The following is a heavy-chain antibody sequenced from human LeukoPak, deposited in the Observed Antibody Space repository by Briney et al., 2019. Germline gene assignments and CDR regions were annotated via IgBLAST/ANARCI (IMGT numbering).Heavy chain of an antibody. CDR3: ARDISGWWDYGMDV. CDR2: IYYSGST. CDR1: GGSISSYY. D-gene: IGHD6-19*01. V-gene: IGHV4-59*01. Sequence: PSETLSLTCTASGGSISSYYWSWLRQPPGKGLEWIGYIYYSGSTNYNPSLKSRVTISVDTSKNQFSLKLSSVTAADTAVYYCARDISGWWDYGMDVWGQGTTVTVSS. J-gene: IGHJ6*02.